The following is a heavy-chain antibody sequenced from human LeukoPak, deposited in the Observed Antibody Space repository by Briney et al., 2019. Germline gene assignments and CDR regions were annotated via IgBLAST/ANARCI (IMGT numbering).Heavy chain of an antibody. D-gene: IGHD3-10*01. Sequence: PGGSLRLSCAASGFTFSSYAMSWVRQAPGKGLEWVSVISDIGSSTYYADSVKGRFTISRDNSKNTLYLQMNSLRAEDTAVYFCAREGGSGSWYYFDYWGQGTLVTVSS. CDR2: ISDIGSST. V-gene: IGHV3-23*01. CDR3: AREGGSGSWYYFDY. CDR1: GFTFSSYA. J-gene: IGHJ4*02.